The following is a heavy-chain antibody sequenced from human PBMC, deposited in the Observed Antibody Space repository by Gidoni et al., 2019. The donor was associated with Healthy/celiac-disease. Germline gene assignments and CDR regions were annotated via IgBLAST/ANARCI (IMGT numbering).Heavy chain of an antibody. V-gene: IGHV4-39*01. CDR1: GGSISSSSYY. CDR3: ARYSGSYLDAFDI. CDR2: IYYSGST. D-gene: IGHD1-26*01. J-gene: IGHJ3*02. Sequence: QLQLQELGPGLVKPSETLSLTCTVSGGSISSSSYYWGWIRQPPGTGLEWIGSIYYSGSTYYNPSLKSRVTISVDTSKNQFSLKLSSVTAADTAVYYCARYSGSYLDAFDIWGQGTMVTVSS.